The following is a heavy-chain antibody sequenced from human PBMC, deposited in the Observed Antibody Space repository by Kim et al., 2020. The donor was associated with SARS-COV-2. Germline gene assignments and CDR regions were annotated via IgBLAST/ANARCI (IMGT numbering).Heavy chain of an antibody. Sequence: SETLSLTCAVSGGSISSSNWWSWVRQPPGKGLAWIGEIYHSGSTNYNPSLKSRVTISVDKSKNQFSLKLSSVTAADTAVYYCASLLGDRIYYFDYWGQGTLVTVSS. J-gene: IGHJ4*02. CDR1: GGSISSSNW. CDR3: ASLLGDRIYYFDY. V-gene: IGHV4-4*02. D-gene: IGHD3-16*01. CDR2: IYHSGST.